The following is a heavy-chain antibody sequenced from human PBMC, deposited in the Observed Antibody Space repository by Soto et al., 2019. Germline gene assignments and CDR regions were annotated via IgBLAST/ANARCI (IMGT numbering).Heavy chain of an antibody. CDR1: GFTFSSYG. Sequence: GGSLRLSCVASGFTFSSYGMNWVRQAPGKGLEWVTNTRHDGSEKYYVDSVKGRFTISRDNAKNSLYLEMNSLRAEDTALYYCARGVWGFYYWGQGTQVTAPQ. CDR2: TRHDGSEK. J-gene: IGHJ4*02. CDR3: ARGVWGFYY. V-gene: IGHV3-7*01. D-gene: IGHD3-16*01.